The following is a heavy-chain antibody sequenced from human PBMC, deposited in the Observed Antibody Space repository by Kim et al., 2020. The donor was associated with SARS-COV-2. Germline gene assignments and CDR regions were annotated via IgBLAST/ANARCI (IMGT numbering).Heavy chain of an antibody. J-gene: IGHJ6*02. V-gene: IGHV1-18*01. Sequence: ASVKVSCNASGFTFTSYGISWVRQAPGQGLEWMGWISVYNGIRNHAQKFQGRVTMTTDASTSTAYMELRRLTSDDTAVYYCARDAAAGTNYYRNGMDVWG. D-gene: IGHD6-13*01. CDR2: ISVYNGIR. CDR3: ARDAAAGTNYYRNGMDV. CDR1: GFTFTSYG.